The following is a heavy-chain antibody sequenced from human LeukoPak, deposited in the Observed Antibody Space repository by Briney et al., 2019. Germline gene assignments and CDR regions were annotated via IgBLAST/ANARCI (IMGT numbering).Heavy chain of an antibody. V-gene: IGHV3-21*01. D-gene: IGHD6-13*01. CDR1: GFTFSSYS. J-gene: IGHJ4*02. CDR2: ISSSSSYI. Sequence: GGSLRLSCAASGFTFSSYSMNWVRQAPGKGLEWVSSISSSSSYIYYADSVKGRFTISRDNAKNSLYLQMNSLRAEDTAVYYCARVNSSWYYFDYWGQGTLVTVSS. CDR3: ARVNSSWYYFDY.